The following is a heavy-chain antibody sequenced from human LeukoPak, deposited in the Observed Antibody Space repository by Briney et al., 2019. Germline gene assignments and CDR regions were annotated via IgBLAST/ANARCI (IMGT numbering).Heavy chain of an antibody. CDR2: IYYSGST. CDR3: ARGFDSSSWYPYFDY. Sequence: SETLSLTCTVSGGSISSGGYYWSWVRQHPGRGLEWVGYIYYSGSTYYNPSLKSRVPISVDTSKNQFSLKLSSVTAADTAVYYCARGFDSSSWYPYFDYWGQGTLVTVSS. V-gene: IGHV4-31*03. CDR1: GGSISSGGYY. J-gene: IGHJ4*02. D-gene: IGHD6-13*01.